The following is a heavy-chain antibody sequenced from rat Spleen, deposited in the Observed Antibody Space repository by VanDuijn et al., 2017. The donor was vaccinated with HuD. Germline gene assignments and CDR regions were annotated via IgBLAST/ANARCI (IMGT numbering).Heavy chain of an antibody. CDR2: ISYDGSST. J-gene: IGHJ2*01. CDR3: AKDMPGITHY. D-gene: IGHD1-4*01. Sequence: EVQLVESGGGLVQPGRSLKLSCAASGFTFSNYDMAWVRQTPTKGLEWVATISYDGSSTYYRDSVKGRFTISRDNAKSTLYLQMDSLRSEDTATYYCAKDMPGITHYWGQGVMVTVSS. V-gene: IGHV5-29*01. CDR1: GFTFSNYD.